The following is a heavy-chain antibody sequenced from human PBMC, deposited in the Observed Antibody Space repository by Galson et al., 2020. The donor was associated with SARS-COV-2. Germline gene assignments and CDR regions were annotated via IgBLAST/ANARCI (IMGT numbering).Heavy chain of an antibody. CDR2: ISYDGSNK. CDR1: GFTFSSYA. D-gene: IGHD3-10*01. J-gene: IGHJ6*02. Sequence: TGGSLRLSCAASGFTFSSYAMHWVRQAPGKGLEWVAVISYDGSNKYYADSVKGRFTISRDNSKNTLYLQMNSLRAEDTAVYYCARDTPYYYGAVSYSNYGMDVWGQGTTVTVSS. V-gene: IGHV3-30-3*01. CDR3: ARDTPYYYGAVSYSNYGMDV.